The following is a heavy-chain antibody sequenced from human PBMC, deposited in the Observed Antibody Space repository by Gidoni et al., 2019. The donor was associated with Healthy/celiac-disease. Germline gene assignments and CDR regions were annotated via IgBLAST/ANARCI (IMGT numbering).Heavy chain of an antibody. CDR2: IYYSGST. V-gene: IGHV4-39*07. CDR3: ASLWFGEYDY. J-gene: IGHJ4*02. Sequence: QLQLQESGPGLVKPSETLSLTCTVSGCSISSSSYYWGWIRQPPGKGLEWIGSIYYSGSTYYNPSLKSRVTISVDTSKNQFSLKLSSVTAADTAVYYCASLWFGEYDYWGQGTLVTVSS. D-gene: IGHD3-10*01. CDR1: GCSISSSSYY.